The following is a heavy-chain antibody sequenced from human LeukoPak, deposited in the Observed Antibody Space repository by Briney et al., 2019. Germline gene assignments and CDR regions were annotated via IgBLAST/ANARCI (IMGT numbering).Heavy chain of an antibody. CDR2: ISHDGTNK. CDR3: ALTVIGVVYYFDN. D-gene: IGHD2-21*01. CDR1: GFTFNDYA. V-gene: IGHV3-30*04. J-gene: IGHJ4*02. Sequence: PGGSLRLSCAASGFTFNDYAMHWVRQAPGKGLEWVALISHDGTNKYYAESVRGRFTISRDNSRSTLYLYMNSLRDADTAVYYCALTVIGVVYYFDNWGQGTLVTVSS.